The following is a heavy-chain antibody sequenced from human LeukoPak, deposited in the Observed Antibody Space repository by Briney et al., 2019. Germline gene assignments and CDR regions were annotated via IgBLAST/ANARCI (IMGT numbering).Heavy chain of an antibody. J-gene: IGHJ3*01. Sequence: PGGSLRLSCAASGFTFSSYGMHWVRQAPGKGLEWVAVIWYDGSNKYYADSVKGRFTISRDNSKNTLYLQMNSLRAEDTAVYYCARGVPSIKGKLSSVVFNFGAKGKMVPFFS. CDR1: GFTFSSYG. CDR2: IWYDGSNK. D-gene: IGHD1-14*01. CDR3: ARGVPSIKGKLSSVVFNF. V-gene: IGHV3-33*01.